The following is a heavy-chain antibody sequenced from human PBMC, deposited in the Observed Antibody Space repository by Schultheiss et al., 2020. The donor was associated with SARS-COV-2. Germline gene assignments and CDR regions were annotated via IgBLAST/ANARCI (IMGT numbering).Heavy chain of an antibody. CDR2: IRSKTDGGTT. CDR1: GFSFSTYA. J-gene: IGHJ4*02. Sequence: GGSLRLSCAASGFSFSTYAMSWVRQAPGKGLEWVGRIRSKTDGGTTDYAAPVKGRFTVSRDDSKNTLYLQMNSLKTEDTAVYYCMGETVTTSYWGQGTLVTVSS. CDR3: MGETVTTSY. V-gene: IGHV3-15*01. D-gene: IGHD4-17*01.